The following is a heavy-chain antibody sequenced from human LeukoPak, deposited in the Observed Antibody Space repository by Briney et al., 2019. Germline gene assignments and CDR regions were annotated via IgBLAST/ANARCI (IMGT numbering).Heavy chain of an antibody. CDR3: AKDQDPHSYGSGSYAPFDY. Sequence: GGSLRPSCVVSGFSFTTHAMGWVRQAPGKGLEWVSHISGSGGSTKYSGSVKGQFTISRDNSKNTLYLQINSLRADDTAVYYCAKDQDPHSYGSGSYAPFDYWGQGTLVTVSS. CDR2: ISGSGGST. D-gene: IGHD3-10*01. J-gene: IGHJ4*02. CDR1: GFSFTTHA. V-gene: IGHV3-23*01.